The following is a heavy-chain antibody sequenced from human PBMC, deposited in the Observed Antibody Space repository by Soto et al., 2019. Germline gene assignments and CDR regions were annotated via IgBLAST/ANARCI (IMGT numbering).Heavy chain of an antibody. V-gene: IGHV3-48*01. CDR1: GFTFSSYS. CDR3: ARADDYYDYIWGSYRKPYDH. D-gene: IGHD3-16*02. CDR2: ISSSIITT. Sequence: GGSLRLSCAASGFTFSSYSMNWVRQAPGKGLEWVSYISSSIITTYYADSVKGRFTISRDNAKNSLYLQMNSLRAEDTAVYYCARADDYYDYIWGSYRKPYDHWGQGTLVTVSS. J-gene: IGHJ4*02.